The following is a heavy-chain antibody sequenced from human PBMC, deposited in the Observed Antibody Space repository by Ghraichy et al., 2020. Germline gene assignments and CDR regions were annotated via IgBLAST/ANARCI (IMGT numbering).Heavy chain of an antibody. CDR1: GGSISSYY. J-gene: IGHJ3*02. CDR3: ARVQVTVTGRRKAFDI. V-gene: IGHV4-59*01. Sequence: SETLSLTCTVSGGSISSYYWSWIRQPPGKGLDWIGYIHSSGSTSYNPSLKSRVTISVDTSKNQFSLKLSSVTAADTAVYYCARVQVTVTGRRKAFDIWGQGTMVTVSS. D-gene: IGHD4-17*01. CDR2: IHSSGST.